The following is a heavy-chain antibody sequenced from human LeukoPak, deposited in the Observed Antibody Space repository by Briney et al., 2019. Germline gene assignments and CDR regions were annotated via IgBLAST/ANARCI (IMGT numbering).Heavy chain of an antibody. CDR3: ARVGGDRSYYYMDV. V-gene: IGHV1-2*06. D-gene: IGHD2-21*01. CDR1: GYTFTGYY. J-gene: IGHJ6*03. Sequence: ASVKVSCKASGYTFTGYYMHWVRQAPGQGREWMGRINPNSGGTNYAQKFQGRVTMTRDTSISTAYMELSRLRSDDTAVYYCARVGGDRSYYYMDVWGKGTTVTVSS. CDR2: INPNSGGT.